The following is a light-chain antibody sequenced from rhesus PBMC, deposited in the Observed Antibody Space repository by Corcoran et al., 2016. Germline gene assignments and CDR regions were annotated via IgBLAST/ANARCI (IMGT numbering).Light chain of an antibody. V-gene: IGKV3-53*01. J-gene: IGKJ4*01. CDR1: QSVSTY. CDR3: QKYSSSPLS. Sequence: QVILTQSPATLSLSPGERATLSCRASQSVSTYLAWYPQKPGQAPRLLIYGASSRATGIPDRFSGSGSGTEFTLTISSLEPEDFAVYYCQKYSSSPLSFGGGTKVEIK. CDR2: GAS.